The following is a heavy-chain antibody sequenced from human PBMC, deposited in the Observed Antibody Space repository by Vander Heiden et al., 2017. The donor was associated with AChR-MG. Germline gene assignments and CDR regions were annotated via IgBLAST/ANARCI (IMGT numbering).Heavy chain of an antibody. Sequence: QLQLQESGPGLVKPSETLSLTCTVSGVSISSSTYYWGWIRQPPGKGLEWIGSIFYSGSTYYNPSLKSRVTISVDTSKNQFSLKLSSVTAADTAVYYCARQECTGGSCYFFSGYYYYYYMDVWCKGTTVTVSS. CDR2: IFYSGST. V-gene: IGHV4-39*01. CDR3: ARQECTGGSCYFFSGYYYYYYMDV. CDR1: GVSISSSTYY. J-gene: IGHJ6*03. D-gene: IGHD2-15*01.